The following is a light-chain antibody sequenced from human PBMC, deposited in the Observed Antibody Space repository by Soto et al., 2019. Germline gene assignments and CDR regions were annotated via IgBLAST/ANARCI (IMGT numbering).Light chain of an antibody. CDR2: EVS. Sequence: QSALTQPASVSGSPGQSITISCTGTSSDVGGHNYVSWYQQHPGKAPKFMIFEVSNRPSGVSNRFSGSKSGNTASLTISGLQAEDEADYYCSSYTSTHTWVFGGGTKLTVL. CDR1: SSDVGGHNY. V-gene: IGLV2-14*01. CDR3: SSYTSTHTWV. J-gene: IGLJ3*02.